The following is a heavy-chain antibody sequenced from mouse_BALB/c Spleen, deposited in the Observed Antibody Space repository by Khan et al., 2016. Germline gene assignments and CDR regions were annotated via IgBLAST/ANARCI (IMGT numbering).Heavy chain of an antibody. Sequence: VQLKESGGGLVQPKGSLKLSCAASGFTFKTYAMNWVRQAPGKGLEWIARIRSKSNNFATYYADSVKDRFTISRDDSQNMHSLQMKTLQTEETAMYYCVRDAYYPYALDYWGQGTSVTVSS. CDR1: GFTFKTYA. J-gene: IGHJ4*01. CDR2: IRSKSNNFAT. D-gene: IGHD1-1*01. V-gene: IGHV10-1*02. CDR3: VRDAYYPYALDY.